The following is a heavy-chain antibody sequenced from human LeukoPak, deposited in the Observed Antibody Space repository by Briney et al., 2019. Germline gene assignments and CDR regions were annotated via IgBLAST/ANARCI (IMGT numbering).Heavy chain of an antibody. Sequence: GGSLRLSCAASGIIFSSYAMTWLRQAPGKGLEWVSSVSGNGDRTQYADSGKGRFTISRDNSKNTLYLQMNSLRAEDTAVYYCAKDPNGDYVGAFDMWGQGTLVTLSP. CDR1: GIIFSSYA. J-gene: IGHJ3*02. D-gene: IGHD4-17*01. V-gene: IGHV3-23*01. CDR2: VSGNGDRT. CDR3: AKDPNGDYVGAFDM.